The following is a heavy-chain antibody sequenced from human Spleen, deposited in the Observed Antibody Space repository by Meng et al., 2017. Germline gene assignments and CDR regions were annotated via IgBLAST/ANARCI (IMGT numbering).Heavy chain of an antibody. D-gene: IGHD1-1*01. V-gene: IGHV6-1*01. Sequence: PQQSGSRTVKSLALLLLPWAISGDSVSGKIAAWNWIRPFPSRGLEWLGRTYYRSKWYTDYAVSVKSRILINPDTSKNQFYLQLHSVTPEDTAVYFCARGTGATGTDYWGQGTLVTVSS. CDR1: GDSVSGKIAA. CDR2: TYYRSKWYT. J-gene: IGHJ4*02. CDR3: ARGTGATGTDY.